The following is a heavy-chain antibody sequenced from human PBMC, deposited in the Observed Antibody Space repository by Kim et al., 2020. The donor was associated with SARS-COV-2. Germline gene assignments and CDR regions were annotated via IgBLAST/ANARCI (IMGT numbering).Heavy chain of an antibody. D-gene: IGHD3-10*01. CDR3: ARGRSGYYYGSGRRAFDI. Sequence: SETLSLTCAVYGGSFSGYYWSWIRQPPGKGLEWIGEINHSGSTNYNPSLKSRVTISVDTSKNQFSLKLSSVTAADTAVYYCARGRSGYYYGSGRRAFDIWGQGTMVTVSS. J-gene: IGHJ3*02. CDR2: INHSGST. CDR1: GGSFSGYY. V-gene: IGHV4-34*01.